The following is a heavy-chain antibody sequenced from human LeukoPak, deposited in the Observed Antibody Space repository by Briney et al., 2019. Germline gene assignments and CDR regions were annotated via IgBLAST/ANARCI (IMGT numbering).Heavy chain of an antibody. Sequence: GGSLRLSCAASGFTFSSYEMNWVRQAPGKGLEWVSSISSSSSYIYYADSVKGRFTISRDNAKNSLYLQMNSLRAEDTAVYYCTRIGRWDDSSGYYYWGQGTLVTVSS. J-gene: IGHJ4*02. CDR3: TRIGRWDDSSGYYY. V-gene: IGHV3-21*01. CDR2: ISSSSSYI. D-gene: IGHD3-22*01. CDR1: GFTFSSYE.